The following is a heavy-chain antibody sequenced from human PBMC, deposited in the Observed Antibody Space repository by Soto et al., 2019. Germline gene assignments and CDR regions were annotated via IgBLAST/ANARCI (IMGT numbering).Heavy chain of an antibody. Sequence: EVQLVETGGGLIQPGGPLRLSCAASGFTVSSNYMSWVRQAPGKGLEWISVLYSGGGTYYADSVKGRFTISRDNSKNTLYLQMNSLRAEDTAVYYCAREGNYNSGDYWGQGTLVTVSS. CDR3: AREGNYNSGDY. D-gene: IGHD1-1*01. CDR2: LYSGGGT. CDR1: GFTVSSNY. J-gene: IGHJ4*02. V-gene: IGHV3-53*02.